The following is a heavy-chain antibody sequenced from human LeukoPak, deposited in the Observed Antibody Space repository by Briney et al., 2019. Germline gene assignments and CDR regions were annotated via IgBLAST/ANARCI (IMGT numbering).Heavy chain of an antibody. Sequence: GGSLRLSCAASGFTFYNYGMHWVRQAPGKGLEWVAVISHDGSNIHYGDSVKGRFTISRDNAKNSLYLQMNSLRAEDTAVYLCARGTGDGRHAFDIWGQGTMVTVSS. J-gene: IGHJ3*02. D-gene: IGHD7-27*01. CDR2: ISHDGSNI. CDR3: ARGTGDGRHAFDI. CDR1: GFTFYNYG. V-gene: IGHV3-30*03.